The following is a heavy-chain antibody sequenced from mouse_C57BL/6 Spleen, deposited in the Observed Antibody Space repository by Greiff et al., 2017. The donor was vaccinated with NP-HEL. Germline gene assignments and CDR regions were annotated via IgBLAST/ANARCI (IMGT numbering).Heavy chain of an antibody. CDR1: GFTFSDYG. D-gene: IGHD2-1*01. V-gene: IGHV5-17*01. CDR2: ISSGSSTI. Sequence: EVKLMESGGGLVKPGGSLKLSCAASGFTFSDYGMHWVRQAPEKGLEWVAYISSGSSTIYYADTVKGRFTISRDNAKNTLFLQMTSLRSEDTAMYYCARPGNPWYFDVWGTGTTVTVSS. J-gene: IGHJ1*03. CDR3: ARPGNPWYFDV.